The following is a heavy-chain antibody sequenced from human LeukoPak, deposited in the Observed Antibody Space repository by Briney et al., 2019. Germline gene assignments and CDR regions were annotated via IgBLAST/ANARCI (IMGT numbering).Heavy chain of an antibody. D-gene: IGHD1-26*01. Sequence: GGSLRLSCVASGFTLSSNWMSWVRQAPGKGLEWVANIKFDGSATYYVDSVKGRFTISRDDAKNSLYLQMNSLRGEDTAVYYCARDLFSGTYHEDFWGQGTLVIVSS. CDR1: GFTLSSNW. CDR3: ARDLFSGTYHEDF. V-gene: IGHV3-7*01. CDR2: IKFDGSAT. J-gene: IGHJ4*02.